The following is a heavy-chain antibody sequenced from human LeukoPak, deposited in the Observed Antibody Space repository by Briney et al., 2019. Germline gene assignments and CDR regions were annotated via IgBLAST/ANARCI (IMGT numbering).Heavy chain of an antibody. J-gene: IGHJ4*02. CDR2: INQDGSEK. D-gene: IGHD1-26*01. CDR3: ASGAGWESGY. V-gene: IGHV3-7*01. CDR1: GSTSSRNF. Sequence: GGSLRLSCAVSGSTSSRNFMSWVRQTPEKGLEWVANINQDGSEKNYVESVKGRFTISRDNAKTSLFLQMNSLRAEDTAIYYCASGAGWESGYWGQGTLVTVSS.